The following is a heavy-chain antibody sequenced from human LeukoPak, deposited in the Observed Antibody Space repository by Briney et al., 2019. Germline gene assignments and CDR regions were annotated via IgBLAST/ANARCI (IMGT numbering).Heavy chain of an antibody. CDR1: GFTFSSYA. J-gene: IGHJ4*02. V-gene: IGHV3-23*01. CDR2: ISGSGGST. D-gene: IGHD2-2*01. CDR3: AKNGEVVPAAMIDY. Sequence: PGGSLRLSCAASGFTFSSYAMSWVRQAPGKGLEWVSAISGSGGSTYYADSVKGRFTISRGNSKNALYLQMNSLRAEDTAVYYCAKNGEVVPAAMIDYWGQGTLVTVSS.